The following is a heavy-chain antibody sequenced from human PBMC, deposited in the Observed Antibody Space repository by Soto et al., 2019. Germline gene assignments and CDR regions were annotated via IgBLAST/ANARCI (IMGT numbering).Heavy chain of an antibody. D-gene: IGHD5-18*01. CDR3: QSPRYSYGDDAFDI. CDR1: GYSFTIYW. V-gene: IGHV5-10-1*01. CDR2: IDPSDSYT. J-gene: IGHJ3*02. Sequence: GGSLKISFKGSGYSFTIYWISWVRQMPGKGLEWMVRIDPSDSYTNYSPSFQGHVTISADKSISTAYLQWSSLKASDTAMYYCQSPRYSYGDDAFDIWGQGTMVTVSS.